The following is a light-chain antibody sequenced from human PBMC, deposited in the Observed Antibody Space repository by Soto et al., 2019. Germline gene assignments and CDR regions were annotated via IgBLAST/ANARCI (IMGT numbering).Light chain of an antibody. Sequence: QSALTQPASVSGSPGQSITISCTGTSSDVGGYIYVSWYQQHPGKASKLKIYDVSNRPSGVSNRFSGSKSGNTASLTISGLQAEDEADYYCSSYTSSITLFGTGTKLTVL. CDR3: SSYTSSITL. CDR2: DVS. V-gene: IGLV2-14*01. J-gene: IGLJ1*01. CDR1: SSDVGGYIY.